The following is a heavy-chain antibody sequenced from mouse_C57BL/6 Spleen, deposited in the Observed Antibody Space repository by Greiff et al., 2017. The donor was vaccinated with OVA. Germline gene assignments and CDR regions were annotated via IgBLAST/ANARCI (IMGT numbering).Heavy chain of an antibody. D-gene: IGHD4-1*01. J-gene: IGHJ4*01. CDR3: ARELGHYYAMDY. Sequence: QVQLQQPGAELVKPGASVKLSCKASGYTFTSYWMHWVKQRPGQGLEWIGMIHPNSGSTNYNEKFKSKATLTVDKSSSTAYMQLSSLTSEDSAVXYCARELGHYYAMDYWGQGTSVTVSS. CDR1: GYTFTSYW. CDR2: IHPNSGST. V-gene: IGHV1-64*01.